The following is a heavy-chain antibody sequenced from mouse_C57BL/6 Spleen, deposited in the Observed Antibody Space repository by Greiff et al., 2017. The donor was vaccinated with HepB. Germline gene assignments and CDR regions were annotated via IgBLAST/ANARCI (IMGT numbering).Heavy chain of an antibody. CDR2: IHPNSGST. CDR1: GYTFTSYW. D-gene: IGHD2-4*01. V-gene: IGHV1-64*01. Sequence: QVQLQQPGAELVKPGASVKLSCKASGYTFTSYWMHWVKQRPGQGLEWIGMIHPNSGSTNYNEKFKSKATLTVDKSSSTAYMQLSSLTSEDSAVYYCARLGFYEYKPFFAYWGQGTLVTVSA. CDR3: ARLGFYEYKPFFAY. J-gene: IGHJ3*01.